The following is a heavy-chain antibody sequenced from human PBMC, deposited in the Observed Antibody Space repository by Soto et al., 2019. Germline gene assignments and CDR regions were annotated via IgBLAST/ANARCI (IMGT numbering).Heavy chain of an antibody. CDR3: VRLIGNSWLDF. CDR1: GDSVSSSSVT. D-gene: IGHD1-26*01. Sequence: QVQLQQSEPGLVKPSQTLSLTCAISGDSVSSSSVTWNWIRQSPSRGLEWLGRTYYRSKWYNDYAESVKSRITINTDTSKSQFSLHLNSVTPEDTAVYYCVRLIGNSWLDFWGQGTLVTVSS. J-gene: IGHJ5*01. CDR2: TYYRSKWYN. V-gene: IGHV6-1*01.